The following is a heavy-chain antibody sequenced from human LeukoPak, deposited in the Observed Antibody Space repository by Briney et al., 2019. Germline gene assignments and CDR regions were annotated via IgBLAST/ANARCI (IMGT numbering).Heavy chain of an antibody. CDR3: ARGPNCGGDCYSDH. Sequence: PSETLSLTCAVYGGSFSGYYWSWIRQPPGKGLEWIGEINHSGSTNYNPSLKSRVPISVDTSKNQFSLKLSSVTAADTAVYYCARGPNCGGDCYSDHWGQGTLVTVSS. J-gene: IGHJ5*02. V-gene: IGHV4-34*01. D-gene: IGHD2-21*02. CDR2: INHSGST. CDR1: GGSFSGYY.